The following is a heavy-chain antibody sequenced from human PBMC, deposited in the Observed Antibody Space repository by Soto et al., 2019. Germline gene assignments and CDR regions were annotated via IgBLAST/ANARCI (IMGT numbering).Heavy chain of an antibody. V-gene: IGHV3-64*01. J-gene: IGHJ4*02. Sequence: EVQLVESGGGLVQPGGSLRLSCAASGFTFSSYEMHWVRQATGKGLEYVSGIGSDGGSTSYTNSVKGRFTLSRDNSENTLYLQMGSLRAEDMAISYCARRADWNYDYWGQGTLVTVSS. CDR2: IGSDGGST. CDR1: GFTFSSYE. D-gene: IGHD1-7*01. CDR3: ARRADWNYDY.